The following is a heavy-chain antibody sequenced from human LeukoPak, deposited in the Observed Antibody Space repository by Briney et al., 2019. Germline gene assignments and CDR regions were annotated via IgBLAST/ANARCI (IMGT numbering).Heavy chain of an antibody. D-gene: IGHD5-18*01. CDR1: GGTFSSYA. CDR2: IIPIFGTA. Sequence: SVNVSCKASGGTFSSYAISWVRQAPGQGLEWMGGIIPIFGTANYAQKFQGRVTITADESTSTAYMELSSLRSEDTAVYYCARDRDDSGYSYGGYYYYYGMDVWGQGTTVTVSS. J-gene: IGHJ6*02. CDR3: ARDRDDSGYSYGGYYYYYGMDV. V-gene: IGHV1-69*13.